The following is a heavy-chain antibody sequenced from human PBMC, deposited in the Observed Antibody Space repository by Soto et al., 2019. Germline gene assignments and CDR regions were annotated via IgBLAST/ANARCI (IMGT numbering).Heavy chain of an antibody. Sequence: QVQLVESGGGVVQPWRSLRLSCAASGFTFSSYAMHWVRQAPVKGLEWVAVISYDGSNKYYAVSVKGRFTISRDNSKNTLYLQMNSLRAEDTAVYYCARGAITMIVVAEGGLYYWGQGNLVTVSS. CDR3: ARGAITMIVVAEGGLYY. J-gene: IGHJ4*02. V-gene: IGHV3-30-3*01. CDR1: GFTFSSYA. D-gene: IGHD3-22*01. CDR2: ISYDGSNK.